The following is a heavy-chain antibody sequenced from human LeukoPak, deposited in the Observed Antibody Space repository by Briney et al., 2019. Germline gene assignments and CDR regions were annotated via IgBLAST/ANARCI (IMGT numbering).Heavy chain of an antibody. CDR1: GGSISSSRYY. D-gene: IGHD3-10*01. J-gene: IGHJ4*02. V-gene: IGHV4-39*01. CDR3: AKYGSGTY. CDR2: VFYTGTT. Sequence: SETLSLTCTVSGGSISSSRYYWAWIRQPPGKGLEWIGGVFYTGTTDYNPSLNSRVTISIDTSKNQFSLNLGSVTAADSAFYYCAKYGSGTYWGQGTLVTVSS.